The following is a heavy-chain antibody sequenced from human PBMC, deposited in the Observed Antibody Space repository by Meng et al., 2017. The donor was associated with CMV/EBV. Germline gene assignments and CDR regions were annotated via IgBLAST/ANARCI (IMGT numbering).Heavy chain of an antibody. D-gene: IGHD6-6*01. CDR3: ARGHPQGQLAYYYYGMDV. J-gene: IGHJ6*02. V-gene: IGHV1-46*01. CDR2: INPSGGST. CDR1: GYTFTSYS. Sequence: ASVKVSCKASGYTFTSYSMHWVRQAPGQGLEWMGIINPSGGSTSYAQKFQGRVTMTRDTSTSTVYMELSSLRSEDTAVYYCARGHPQGQLAYYYYGMDVWGQGTTVTVSS.